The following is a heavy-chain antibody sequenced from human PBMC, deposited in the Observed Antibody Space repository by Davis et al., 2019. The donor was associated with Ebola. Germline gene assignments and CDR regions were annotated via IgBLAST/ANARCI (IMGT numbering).Heavy chain of an antibody. CDR1: GGSISGHY. Sequence: PSETLSLTCTVSGGSISGHYWSWIRQPPGKRLEWIGSIYYTGNVYYNSSLASRATISVDTSKNQFSLKLTSVTAADTAMYYCSERGSSVWGQGTLVTVSS. J-gene: IGHJ4*02. D-gene: IGHD3-10*01. V-gene: IGHV4-59*03. CDR2: IYYTGNV. CDR3: SERGSSV.